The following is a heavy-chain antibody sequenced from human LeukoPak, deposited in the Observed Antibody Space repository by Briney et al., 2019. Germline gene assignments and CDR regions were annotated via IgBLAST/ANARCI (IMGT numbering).Heavy chain of an antibody. J-gene: IGHJ4*02. CDR2: INGGNGYT. V-gene: IGHV1-3*01. CDR1: GYSFGNFG. Sequence: VASVKVCCKASGYSFGNFGVHWLRHAPGQRLEWMGWINGGNGYTKYSQKFQGRVTITRDTSATTAYMELSSLTSEDTAVYYCARYINGAFDYWGQGTLVTVSS. D-gene: IGHD2-8*01. CDR3: ARYINGAFDY.